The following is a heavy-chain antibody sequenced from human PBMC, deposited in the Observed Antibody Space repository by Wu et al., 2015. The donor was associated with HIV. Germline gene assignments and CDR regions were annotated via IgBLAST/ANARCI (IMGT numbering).Heavy chain of an antibody. CDR3: ARGPRITMVRGVISSPDY. CDR2: INPNSGGT. Sequence: QVQLVQSGAEVKKPGASVKVSCKASGYTFTGYYMHWVRQAPGQGLEWMGWINPNSGGTNYAQKFQGRVTMTRDTSISTAYMELSRLRSDDTAVYYCARGPRITMVRGVISSPDYWGQGTLVTVSS. J-gene: IGHJ4*02. CDR1: GYTFTGYY. D-gene: IGHD3-10*01. V-gene: IGHV1-2*02.